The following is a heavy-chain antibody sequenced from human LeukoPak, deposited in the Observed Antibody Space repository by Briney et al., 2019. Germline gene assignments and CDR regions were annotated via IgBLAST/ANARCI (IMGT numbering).Heavy chain of an antibody. V-gene: IGHV3-33*06. CDR2: IWYDGSNK. D-gene: IGHD2-15*01. Sequence: GGSLRLSCAASGFTFSSYGMHWVRQAPGKGLEWVAVIWYDGSNKYYADSVKGRFTISRDNSKNTLYLQMNSLRAEDTAVYYCAKDRDGYCSGGSCYSFDYWGQGTLVTVSS. J-gene: IGHJ4*02. CDR1: GFTFSSYG. CDR3: AKDRDGYCSGGSCYSFDY.